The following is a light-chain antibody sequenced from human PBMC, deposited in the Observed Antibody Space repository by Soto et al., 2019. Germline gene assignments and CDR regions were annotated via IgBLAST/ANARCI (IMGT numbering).Light chain of an antibody. CDR1: SSDVGNYKY. Sequence: QSVLTQPASVSGSPGQSITISCTGTSSDVGNYKYVSWYQQHPGKAPKLMIYEVSNRPSGVSNRFSGSKSGNTASLTISGLKAEDGTDYYCFSYTSSGTYVFGTGTKVT. J-gene: IGLJ1*01. CDR3: FSYTSSGTYV. CDR2: EVS. V-gene: IGLV2-14*01.